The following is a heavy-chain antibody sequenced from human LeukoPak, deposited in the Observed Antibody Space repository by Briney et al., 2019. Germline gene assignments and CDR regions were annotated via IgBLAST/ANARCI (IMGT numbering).Heavy chain of an antibody. CDR2: ISGSGATT. Sequence: GGSLRLSCAASGFTFSSYAMSWVRQAPGKGLEWVSAISGSGATTYYADSVKGRSTISRDKSNNTLYLQMNSLRAEDTAVYYCAKDYAYYYGSGIGGFEYWGQGTLVTVSS. CDR1: GFTFSSYA. CDR3: AKDYAYYYGSGIGGFEY. J-gene: IGHJ4*02. D-gene: IGHD3-10*01. V-gene: IGHV3-23*01.